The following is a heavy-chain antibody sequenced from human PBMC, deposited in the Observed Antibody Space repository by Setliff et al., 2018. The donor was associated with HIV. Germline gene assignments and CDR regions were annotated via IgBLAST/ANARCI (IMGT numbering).Heavy chain of an antibody. J-gene: IGHJ4*02. CDR1: ESTLYA. Sequence: HPGGSLRLSCAASESTLYAMHWVRQAPGKGLEWLAIISYDGIYKYYADSVKGRFAISRDISKSTFYLQMTSLRMEDTAVYYCARDRHYDTLTGFPYFDYWGQGTLVTVSS. CDR2: ISYDGIYK. V-gene: IGHV3-30*09. D-gene: IGHD3-9*01. CDR3: ARDRHYDTLTGFPYFDY.